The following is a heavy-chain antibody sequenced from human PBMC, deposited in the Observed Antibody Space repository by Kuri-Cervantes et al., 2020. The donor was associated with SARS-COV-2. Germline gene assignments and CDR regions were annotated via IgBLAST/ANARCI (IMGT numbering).Heavy chain of an antibody. J-gene: IGHJ2*01. CDR1: GGSISSYY. Sequence: SETLSLTCTVSGGSISSYYWSWIRQPPGKGLEWIGYIYYNGSTNYNPSLKSRVTISVDTSKNQFSLKLSSVTAADTAVYYCARDLGQKRWLQYWYFDLWGRGTLVTVSS. CDR3: ARDLGQKRWLQYWYFDL. D-gene: IGHD5-24*01. V-gene: IGHV4-59*01. CDR2: IYYNGST.